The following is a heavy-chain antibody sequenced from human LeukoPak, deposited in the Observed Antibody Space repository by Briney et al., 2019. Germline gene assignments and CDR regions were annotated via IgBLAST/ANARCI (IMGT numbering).Heavy chain of an antibody. CDR3: ARVNGWSAFDY. D-gene: IGHD6-19*01. CDR2: ISSSSSYI. CDR1: GFTFSSYW. V-gene: IGHV3-21*01. Sequence: GGSLRLSCAASGFTFSSYWMHWVRQAPGKGLEWVSSISSSSSYIYYADSVKGRFTISRDNAKNSLYLQMNSLRAEDTAVYYCARVNGWSAFDYWGQGTLVTVSS. J-gene: IGHJ4*02.